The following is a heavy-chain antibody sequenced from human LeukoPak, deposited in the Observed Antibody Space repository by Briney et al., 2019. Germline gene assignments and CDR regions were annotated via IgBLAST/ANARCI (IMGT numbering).Heavy chain of an antibody. CDR1: GGSISSSSYY. J-gene: IGHJ6*02. CDR2: IFYSGST. V-gene: IGHV4-39*01. D-gene: IGHD3-10*01. CDR3: ARQEVTMVRGLIRRYYYYGMDV. Sequence: SETLSLTCTVSGGSISSSSYYWGWIRQPPGKGLEWIGSIFYSGSTYYNPSLKSRVTISVDTSKNQFSLKLSSVTAADTAVYYCARQEVTMVRGLIRRYYYYGMDVWGQGTTVTVSS.